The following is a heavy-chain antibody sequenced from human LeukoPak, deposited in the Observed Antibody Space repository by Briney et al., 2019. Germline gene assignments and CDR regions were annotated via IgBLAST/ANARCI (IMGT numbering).Heavy chain of an antibody. V-gene: IGHV3-72*01. CDR2: TRTKAKDYTT. CDR3: ARGPTVTFNYHYGMDV. Sequence: GGSLRLSCATSGFTFSDHYMDWVRQAPGEGLEWVARTRTKAKDYTTEYAASVKGRFTVSRDESMHSLYLQMNSLKTEDTAVYYCARGPTVTFNYHYGMDVWGPGTTVTVSS. D-gene: IGHD4-17*01. CDR1: GFTFSDHY. J-gene: IGHJ6*02.